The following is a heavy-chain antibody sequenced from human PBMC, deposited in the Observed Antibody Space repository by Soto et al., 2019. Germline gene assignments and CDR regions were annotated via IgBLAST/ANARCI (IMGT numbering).Heavy chain of an antibody. J-gene: IGHJ4*02. V-gene: IGHV3-30*18. CDR1: GFTFSSYG. CDR2: ISYDGSNK. D-gene: IGHD3-22*01. Sequence: QVQLVESGGGVVQPGRSLRLSCAASGFTFSSYGMHWVRHAPGKGLEWVAVISYDGSNKYYADSVKGRFTISRDNSKNTLYLQMNSLRAEDTAVYYCAKDPSSGLGPLDYWGQGTLVTVSS. CDR3: AKDPSSGLGPLDY.